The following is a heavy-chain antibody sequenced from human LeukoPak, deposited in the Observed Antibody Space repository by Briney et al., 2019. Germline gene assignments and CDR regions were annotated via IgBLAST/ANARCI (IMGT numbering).Heavy chain of an antibody. V-gene: IGHV3-30*02. D-gene: IGHD3-10*01. CDR3: AREEPLLWFGEGGAFDI. CDR2: IRYDGSNK. CDR1: GFTFSSYG. Sequence: PGGSLRLSCAASGFTFSSYGMHWVRQAPGKGLEWVAFIRYDGSNKYYADSVKGRFTISRDNSKNTLYLQMNSLRAEDTAVYYCAREEPLLWFGEGGAFDIWGQGTMVTVSS. J-gene: IGHJ3*02.